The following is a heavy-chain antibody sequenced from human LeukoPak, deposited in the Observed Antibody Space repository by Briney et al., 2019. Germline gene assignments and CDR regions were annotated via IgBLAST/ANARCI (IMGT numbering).Heavy chain of an antibody. CDR3: ARGYGDRGVWYFDL. CDR1: GYTFTGYY. V-gene: IGHV1-2*02. D-gene: IGHD4-17*01. CDR2: INPNSGGT. J-gene: IGHJ2*01. Sequence: ASVKVFCKASGYTFTGYYMHWVRQAPGQGLEWMGWINPNSGGTDYAQKFQGRVTMTRDTSISTAYMELSRLRSDDTAVYYCARGYGDRGVWYFDLWGRGTLVTVSS.